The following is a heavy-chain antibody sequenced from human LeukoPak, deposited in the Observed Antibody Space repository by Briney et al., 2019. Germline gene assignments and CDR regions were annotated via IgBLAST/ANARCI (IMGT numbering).Heavy chain of an antibody. CDR3: ARDRTAVALSYYYDTSGSSDY. V-gene: IGHV1-18*01. CDR1: GYTFTSYG. Sequence: ASVKVSCKASGYTFTSYGISWVRQAPGQGLGWMGWISAYNGNTNYAQKLQGRVSMTTDTSTRTAYMELRSLRPDDTAVYYCARDRTAVALSYYYDTSGSSDYWGQGTLVTVSS. D-gene: IGHD3-22*01. J-gene: IGHJ4*02. CDR2: ISAYNGNT.